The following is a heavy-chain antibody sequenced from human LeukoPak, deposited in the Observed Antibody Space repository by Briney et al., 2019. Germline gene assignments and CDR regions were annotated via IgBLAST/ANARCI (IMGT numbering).Heavy chain of an antibody. V-gene: IGHV3-13*01. D-gene: IGHD1-14*01. CDR3: AREPPGAGYSYMDV. CDR2: IGVGGDT. J-gene: IGHJ6*03. Sequence: GGSLRLSCAASGLTFSSNDMHWVRQVTGKGLEWVSGIGVGGDTYYAGSVKGRFTIIRENGKNSLHLQMNSLRAGDTAVYYCAREPPGAGYSYMDVWGKGTTVTVTS. CDR1: GLTFSSND.